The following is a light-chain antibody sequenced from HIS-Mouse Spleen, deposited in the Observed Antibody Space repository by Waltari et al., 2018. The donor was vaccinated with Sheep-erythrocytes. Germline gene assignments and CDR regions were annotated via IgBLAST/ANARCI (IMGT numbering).Light chain of an antibody. CDR3: MQALQTPLT. CDR2: LGS. Sequence: IVMTQSPLSLPVTPGEPASISCRSSQSLLHSNGYKYLDWYLQKPGQSPKLLIYLGSNRASGVPDRFSGSGSGTDFTLKISRVEAEDVGVYYCMQALQTPLTFGGGTKVEIK. J-gene: IGKJ4*01. CDR1: QSLLHSNGYKY. V-gene: IGKV2-28*01.